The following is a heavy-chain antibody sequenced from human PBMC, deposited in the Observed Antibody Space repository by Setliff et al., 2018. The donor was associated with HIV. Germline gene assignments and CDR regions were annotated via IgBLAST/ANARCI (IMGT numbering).Heavy chain of an antibody. V-gene: IGHV3-21*01. D-gene: IGHD6-19*01. Sequence: GGSLRLSCAASGFTFSGYNLNWVRQAPGKGLEWVSSISGSSGYEYYADSVKGRFTISRDNSKNTLYLQMNSLRVEDTAVYYRARASYSSGWYAVMDVWGKGTTVTVSS. CDR2: ISGSSGYE. CDR3: ARASYSSGWYAVMDV. J-gene: IGHJ6*03. CDR1: GFTFSGYN.